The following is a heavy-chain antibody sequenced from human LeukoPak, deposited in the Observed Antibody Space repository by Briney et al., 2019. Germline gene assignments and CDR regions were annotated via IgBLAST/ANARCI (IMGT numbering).Heavy chain of an antibody. CDR1: GGSISSGSYY. J-gene: IGHJ4*02. V-gene: IGHV4-61*02. CDR3: ARAYYDYVWGRPESGGYFDY. D-gene: IGHD3-16*01. Sequence: SSETLSLTCTVSGGSISSGSYYWSWIRQPAGKGLEWIGRIYTSGSTNYNPSLKSRVTISVDTSKNQFSLKLSSVTAADTAVYYCARAYYDYVWGRPESGGYFDYWGQGTLVTVSS. CDR2: IYTSGST.